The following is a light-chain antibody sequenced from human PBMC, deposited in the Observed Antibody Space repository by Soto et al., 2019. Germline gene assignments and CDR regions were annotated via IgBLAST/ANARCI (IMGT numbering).Light chain of an antibody. Sequence: VLTQSPATLSLSPRERVTLSWGASQSISVYLAWYQQKPGKPPRLLIHDASGRHTGIPYRFSGSGSGTDFTLSISSLEREDFAVYYCQQCGSSPRSFGEGTKVAIK. CDR2: DAS. CDR1: QSISVY. J-gene: IGKJ4*01. CDR3: QQCGSSPRS. V-gene: IGKV3D-20*01.